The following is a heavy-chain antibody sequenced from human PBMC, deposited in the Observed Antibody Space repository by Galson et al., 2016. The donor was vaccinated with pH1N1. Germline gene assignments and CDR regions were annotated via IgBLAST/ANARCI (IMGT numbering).Heavy chain of an antibody. Sequence: SETLSLTCTVYGGSFSDYYWSWIRQPPGKGLEWIGEVNPSGSTIYNPSLNSRVIISADTSRNQFSRKLTSVSAADAAVYFCARVDFGGKLGDWGQGTQVTVSS. J-gene: IGHJ4*02. CDR3: ARVDFGGKLGD. CDR2: VNPSGST. V-gene: IGHV4-34*01. D-gene: IGHD3-10*01. CDR1: GGSFSDYY.